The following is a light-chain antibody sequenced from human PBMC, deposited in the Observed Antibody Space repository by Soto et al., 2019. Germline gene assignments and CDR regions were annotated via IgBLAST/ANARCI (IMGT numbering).Light chain of an antibody. Sequence: EIVLTQSPGTLSLSPGERATLSCRASQSVSSNYLAWYQHKPGQAPRLLISGASSRATGIPDRFSGGGSGTEFTLTISSLEPEDFAVYYCQQYGSSLTWTFGQGTKVDIK. CDR3: QQYGSSLTWT. CDR2: GAS. V-gene: IGKV3-20*01. J-gene: IGKJ1*01. CDR1: QSVSSNY.